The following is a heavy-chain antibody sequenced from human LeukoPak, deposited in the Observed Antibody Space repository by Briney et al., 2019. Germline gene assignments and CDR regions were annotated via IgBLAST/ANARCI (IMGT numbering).Heavy chain of an antibody. CDR1: GGSISSRSYY. V-gene: IGHV4-39*01. Sequence: PSETLSLTCTVSGGSISSRSYYWGWIRQPPGKGLEWIGSIYYTGSTYYNPSLKSRVTISVDTSRNQFSLKLSSVTAADTAVYYCAGWEDVLLWFGESMDWGQGTLVTVSS. CDR2: IYYTGST. CDR3: AGWEDVLLWFGESMD. J-gene: IGHJ4*02. D-gene: IGHD3-10*01.